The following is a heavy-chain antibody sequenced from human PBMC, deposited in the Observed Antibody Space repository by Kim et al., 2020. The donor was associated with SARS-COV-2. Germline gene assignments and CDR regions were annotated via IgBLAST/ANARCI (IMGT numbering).Heavy chain of an antibody. J-gene: IGHJ6*03. CDR1: GFTFSSYG. CDR2: IWYDGSNK. CDR3: ARDRIAGYYMDV. Sequence: GGSLRLSCAVSGFTFSSYGMHWVRQAPGKGLEWVAVIWYDGSNKYYADSVKGRFTISRDNSKNTLYLQMNSLRAEDTAVYYCARDRIAGYYMDVWGKGTTVTVSS. V-gene: IGHV3-33*01.